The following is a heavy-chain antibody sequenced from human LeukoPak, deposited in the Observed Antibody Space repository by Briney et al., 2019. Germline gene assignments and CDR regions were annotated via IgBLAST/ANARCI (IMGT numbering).Heavy chain of an antibody. Sequence: SETLSLTCTVSGGSVSSGGYYWSWLRQPPGKGLEWIGYIYYSGSTNYNPSLKSRVTISVDTSKNQFSLKLSSVTAADTAVYYCARGVVVAATPSTIDYWGQGTLVTVSS. CDR2: IYYSGST. J-gene: IGHJ4*02. D-gene: IGHD2-15*01. CDR1: GGSVSSGGYY. CDR3: ARGVVVAATPSTIDY. V-gene: IGHV4-61*08.